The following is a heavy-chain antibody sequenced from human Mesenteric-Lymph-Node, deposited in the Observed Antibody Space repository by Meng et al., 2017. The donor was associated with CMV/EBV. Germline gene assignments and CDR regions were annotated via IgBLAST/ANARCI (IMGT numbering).Heavy chain of an antibody. J-gene: IGHJ4*02. CDR2: IYYSGST. Sequence: GSLRLSCTVSGGSISSRDYYWGWIRQPPGKGLEWIGSIYYSGSTYYNPSLKSRVTISVDTSKNQFSLKLSSVTAADTAVYYCARLKAQQLVYYWGQGTLVTVSS. V-gene: IGHV4-39*01. CDR1: GGSISSRDYY. D-gene: IGHD6-13*01. CDR3: ARLKAQQLVYY.